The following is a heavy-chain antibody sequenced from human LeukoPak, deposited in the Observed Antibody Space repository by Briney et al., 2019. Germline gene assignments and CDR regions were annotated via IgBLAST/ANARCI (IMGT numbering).Heavy chain of an antibody. CDR1: GGSFSNLY. CDR2: INHRGST. CDR3: ASYGAEQQLVPFDY. Sequence: SETLSLTCAVYGGSFSNLYWSWLRQPPGKGLEWIGEINHRGSTTYNPSLKSRVTISVDTSKNQFSLKLSSVTAADTAVYYCASYGAEQQLVPFDYWGQGTLVTVSS. V-gene: IGHV4-34*01. D-gene: IGHD6-13*01. J-gene: IGHJ4*02.